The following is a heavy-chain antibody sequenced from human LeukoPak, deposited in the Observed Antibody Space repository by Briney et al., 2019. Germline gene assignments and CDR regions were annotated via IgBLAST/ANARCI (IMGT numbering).Heavy chain of an antibody. J-gene: IGHJ4*02. V-gene: IGHV4-38-2*01. CDR3: ARSPIAVAGPFDY. Sequence: SETLSLTCAVSGYSISSGYYWGWIRQPPGKGLEWIGSIYHSGGTYYNPSLKSRVTISVDTSKNQFSLKLSSVTAADTAVYYCARSPIAVAGPFDYWGQGTLVTVSS. CDR1: GYSISSGYY. D-gene: IGHD6-19*01. CDR2: IYHSGGT.